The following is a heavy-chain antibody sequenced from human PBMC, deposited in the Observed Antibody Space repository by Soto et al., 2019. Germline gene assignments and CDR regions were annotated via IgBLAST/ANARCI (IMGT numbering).Heavy chain of an antibody. CDR3: ARASGSSYWFDP. J-gene: IGHJ5*02. CDR1: GYTFTSYG. D-gene: IGHD1-26*01. Sequence: AASVKVSCKACGYTFTSYGISCVRQAPGQGLEWMGWISAYNGNTNYAQKLQGRVTMTTDTSTSTVYMELRSLRSDDTAVYYCARASGSSYWFDPWGQGTLVTVSS. V-gene: IGHV1-18*01. CDR2: ISAYNGNT.